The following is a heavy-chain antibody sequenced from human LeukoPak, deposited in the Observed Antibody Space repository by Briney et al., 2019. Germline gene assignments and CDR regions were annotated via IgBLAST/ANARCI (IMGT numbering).Heavy chain of an antibody. D-gene: IGHD3-10*01. CDR1: GGSISSYY. CDR3: ARVREAYGMDV. CDR2: VYYSGST. J-gene: IGHJ6*04. Sequence: SETLSLTCTGSGGSISSYYWSWIRQPPGKGLGWIGYVYYSGSTNYNPSLKSRVTISVDTSKNQFSLKLSSVTAADTGVYYCARVREAYGMDVWGKGTTVTVSS. V-gene: IGHV4-59*01.